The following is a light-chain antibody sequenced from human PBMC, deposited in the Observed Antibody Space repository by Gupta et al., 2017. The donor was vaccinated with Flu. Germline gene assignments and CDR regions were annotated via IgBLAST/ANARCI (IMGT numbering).Light chain of an antibody. CDR1: QDIRND. J-gene: IGKJ1*01. Sequence: DIQITQSPSSLSASAGDRVTITCRASQDIRNDLGWYQQKPGKAPKRLIYGASSLQSGVPSRFSGSGARTEFTLIIGRLQPEDFATYCCLHHNCYPLTFGPGTKVEIK. CDR3: LHHNCYPLT. V-gene: IGKV1-17*01. CDR2: GAS.